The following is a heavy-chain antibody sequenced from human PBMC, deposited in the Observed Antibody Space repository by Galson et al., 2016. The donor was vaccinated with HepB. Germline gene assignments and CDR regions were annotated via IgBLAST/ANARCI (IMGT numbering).Heavy chain of an antibody. CDR2: IYHTGST. V-gene: IGHV4-4*02. Sequence: SETLSLTCAVSGGSISTTKWWSWVRQSPGKGLEWVGEIYHTGSTTYNPSLKSRVTISIDMSNNKFSLKLSSVTAADTAVYYCARGAILYYPRYFDLCGRCTLVTVSS. CDR1: GGSISTTKW. CDR3: ARGAILYYPRYFDL. J-gene: IGHJ2*01. D-gene: IGHD2-8*01.